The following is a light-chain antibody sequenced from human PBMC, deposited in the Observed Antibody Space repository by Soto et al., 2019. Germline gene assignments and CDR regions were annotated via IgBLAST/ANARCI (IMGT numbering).Light chain of an antibody. CDR3: QSYDNSLRAYV. Sequence: SVLTQPASVSGAPGQSVSISCTGTTSNLGAGYDVHWYQHLPGTAPTLLISDNTNRPSGVPDRFSGSKSGSSASLAISGLQSEDEADYYCQSYDNSLRAYVFGPGTKLTVL. CDR2: DNT. J-gene: IGLJ1*01. CDR1: TSNLGAGYD. V-gene: IGLV1-40*01.